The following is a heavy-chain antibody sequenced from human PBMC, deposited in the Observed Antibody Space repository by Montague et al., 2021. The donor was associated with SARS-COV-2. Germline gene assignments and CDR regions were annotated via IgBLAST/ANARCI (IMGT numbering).Heavy chain of an antibody. CDR1: GFTFSDYY. CDR2: ISDTGTPI. V-gene: IGHV3-11*01. J-gene: IGHJ5*02. CDR3: ARDGGIAAAGIFDP. D-gene: IGHD6-13*01. Sequence: YLRLSCAASGFTFSDYYMAWVRQAPGKGLEWVSYISDTGTPISYADSVKGRFTISRDKGTNSLYLQLNSLRAEDTAVYYCARDGGIAAAGIFDPWGQGTLVTVSS.